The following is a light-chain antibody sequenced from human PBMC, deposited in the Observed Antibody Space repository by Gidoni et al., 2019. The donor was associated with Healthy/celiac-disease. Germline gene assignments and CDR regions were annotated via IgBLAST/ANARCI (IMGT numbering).Light chain of an antibody. CDR3: QAWDSSTEV. CDR1: NLGDKY. CDR2: QDS. Sequence: SYELTQPPSVSVSPGQTASITCSGDNLGDKYACWYQQKPGQSPVLVIYQDSKRPSRIPERFSGSNSGNTATLTISGTQAMDEADYYCQAWDSSTEVFGGGTKLTVL. V-gene: IGLV3-1*01. J-gene: IGLJ2*01.